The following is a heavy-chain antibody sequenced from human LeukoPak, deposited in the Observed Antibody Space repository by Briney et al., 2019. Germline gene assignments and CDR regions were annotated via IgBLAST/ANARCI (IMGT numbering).Heavy chain of an antibody. CDR1: GFSFSSYA. J-gene: IGHJ4*02. CDR2: IGGSGGST. Sequence: WGSLRLSCAASGFSFSSYAMNWVRQAPGKGLEWVSVIGGSGGSTSYADSVKGRFTISRDNSKNTLYLQMNSLRAEDTAVYFCAKVRYSSGWYDFDYWGQGTLVTVSS. D-gene: IGHD6-19*01. V-gene: IGHV3-23*01. CDR3: AKVRYSSGWYDFDY.